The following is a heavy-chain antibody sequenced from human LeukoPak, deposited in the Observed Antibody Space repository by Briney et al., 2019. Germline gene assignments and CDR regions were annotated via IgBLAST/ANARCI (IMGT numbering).Heavy chain of an antibody. J-gene: IGHJ6*04. CDR1: GGTFSSYA. V-gene: IGHV1-69*13. D-gene: IGHD2-2*02. CDR3: ASLGYCSSTSCYTGGAFDI. CDR2: IIPIFGTA. Sequence: SVKVSCKASGGTFSSYAISWVRQAPGQGLEWMGGIIPIFGTANYAQKFQGRVTITADESTSTAYMELSSLRSEDTAVYYCASLGYCSSTSCYTGGAFDIWGKGTTVTVSS.